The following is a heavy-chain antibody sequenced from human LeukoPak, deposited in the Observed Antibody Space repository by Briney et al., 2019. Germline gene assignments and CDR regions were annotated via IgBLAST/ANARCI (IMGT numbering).Heavy chain of an antibody. Sequence: MPSETLSLTCAVSGDSISSNYCWRWVRQFPGKGLEWIGEVYRRGSTSYNPSLKSRVVISIDKSKNQYSLNLNSVTAADTAMYYCGRHAYGDSSAAFDIWGQGTMVIVSS. J-gene: IGHJ3*02. CDR1: GDSISSNYC. V-gene: IGHV4-4*02. D-gene: IGHD4-17*01. CDR2: VYRRGST. CDR3: GRHAYGDSSAAFDI.